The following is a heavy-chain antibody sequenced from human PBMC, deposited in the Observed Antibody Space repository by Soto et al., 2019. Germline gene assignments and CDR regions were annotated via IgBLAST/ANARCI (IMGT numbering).Heavy chain of an antibody. Sequence: QVQLVESGGGVIQPGTSLSLSCGSSGFTFRSFGMYWVRQAPGKGLEWVAVVSYDGNHKYYADSVKGRFTVSRDNAKNMLYLQMNCLRGEDSAVYYCAKDVGQQLVLNYGMDVWGQGTTVTVPS. CDR2: VSYDGNHK. D-gene: IGHD6-13*01. CDR3: AKDVGQQLVLNYGMDV. J-gene: IGHJ6*02. CDR1: GFTFRSFG. V-gene: IGHV3-30*18.